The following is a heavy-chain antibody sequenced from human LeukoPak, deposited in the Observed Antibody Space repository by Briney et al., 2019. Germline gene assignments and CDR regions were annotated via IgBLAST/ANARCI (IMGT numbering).Heavy chain of an antibody. Sequence: GGSLRLSCAASGFTFSSYSMNWVRQAPGKGLEWVSYISSSSSTIYYADSVKGRFTISRDNAKNSLYLQMNSLRAEDTAVYYCARDSMGIAAAGPNWCFDLWGRGTLVTVSS. CDR2: ISSSSSTI. CDR1: GFTFSSYS. J-gene: IGHJ2*01. V-gene: IGHV3-48*01. D-gene: IGHD6-13*01. CDR3: ARDSMGIAAAGPNWCFDL.